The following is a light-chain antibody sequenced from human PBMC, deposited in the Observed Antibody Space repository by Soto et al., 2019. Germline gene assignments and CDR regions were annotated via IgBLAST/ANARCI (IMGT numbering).Light chain of an antibody. V-gene: IGLV1-44*01. CDR1: NSNIGSNT. CDR2: NDN. Sequence: QLVLTQPPSASGTPGQRVPISCSGSNSNIGSNTVNWYQQLPGTAPKLLIYNDNQRPSGVPDRFSGSKSGTSASLAISGLQSEDEADYYCAAWDDSLNGRVVFGGGTKLTVL. J-gene: IGLJ2*01. CDR3: AAWDDSLNGRVV.